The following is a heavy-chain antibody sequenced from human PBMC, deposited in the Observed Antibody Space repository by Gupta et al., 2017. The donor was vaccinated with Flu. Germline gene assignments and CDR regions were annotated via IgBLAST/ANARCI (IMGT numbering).Heavy chain of an antibody. J-gene: IGHJ4*02. CDR3: ARDGIVATTFHY. D-gene: IGHD5-12*01. Sequence: VRQAPGQGLEWMGGIIPIFGTANYAQKFQGRVTITADKSTSTAYMELSSLRSEDTAVYYCARDGIVATTFHYWGQGTLVTVSS. V-gene: IGHV1-69*06. CDR2: IIPIFGTA.